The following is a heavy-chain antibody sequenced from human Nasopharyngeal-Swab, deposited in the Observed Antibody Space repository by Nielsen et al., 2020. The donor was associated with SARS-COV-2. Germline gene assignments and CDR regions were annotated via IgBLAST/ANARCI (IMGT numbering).Heavy chain of an antibody. CDR1: GGPISNYY. CDR2: IYYSGST. J-gene: IGHJ5*02. D-gene: IGHD6-6*01. V-gene: IGHV4-59*01. Sequence: ETLYIPCAVSGGPISNYYWSWIRQPPGKGLEWIGYIYYSGSTNYNPYLKSRVTISVDTSKNQFSLKLSSVTAADTAVYYCARSKAAHNWVDPWGQGTLVTVSS. CDR3: ARSKAAHNWVDP.